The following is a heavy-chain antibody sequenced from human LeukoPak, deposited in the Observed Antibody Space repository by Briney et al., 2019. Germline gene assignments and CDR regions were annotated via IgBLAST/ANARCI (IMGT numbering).Heavy chain of an antibody. D-gene: IGHD1-7*01. CDR2: ISAYNGNT. CDR1: GYTFTSYG. V-gene: IGHV1-18*01. Sequence: ASVNVSCKASGYTFTSYGISWVRQAPGQGLEWMGWISAYNGNTNYAQKLQGRVTMTTDTSTSTAYMELRSLRSDDTAVYYCARDLGSWNYNWFDPWGQGTLVTVSS. J-gene: IGHJ5*02. CDR3: ARDLGSWNYNWFDP.